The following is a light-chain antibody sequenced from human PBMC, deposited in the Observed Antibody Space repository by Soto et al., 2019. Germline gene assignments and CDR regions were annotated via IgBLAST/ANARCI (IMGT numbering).Light chain of an antibody. CDR3: QQYLNSPRT. J-gene: IGKJ1*01. Sequence: VLTQSPGTLSLSPGEGATLSCRASQRVASDLAWYLHKPGQPPRLLIYDASIRATGIPDRISGSRSERDFPLTISRLEPEDAAVYYCQQYLNSPRTFGQGTKLEIK. V-gene: IGKV3-20*01. CDR2: DAS. CDR1: QRVASD.